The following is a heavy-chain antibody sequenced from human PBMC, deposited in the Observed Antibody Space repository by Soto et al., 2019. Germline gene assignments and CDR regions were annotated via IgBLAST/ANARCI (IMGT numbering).Heavy chain of an antibody. CDR1: GFTLLNDY. D-gene: IGHD5-12*01. CDR3: ATETNRKYSGLFDY. J-gene: IGHJ4*02. CDR2: INPSTGAT. V-gene: IGHV1-46*01. Sequence: ASVKVSCKASGFTLLNDYIHWVRQAPRQGLEWMGMINPSTGATRYSQRFRGRVTVTWDTSTSTVYMELSSLRSEDTAVYYCATETNRKYSGLFDYWGQGALVTVSS.